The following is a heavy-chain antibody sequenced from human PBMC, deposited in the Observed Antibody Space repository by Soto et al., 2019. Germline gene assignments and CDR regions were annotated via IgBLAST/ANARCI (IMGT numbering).Heavy chain of an antibody. CDR1: GGSISRYY. D-gene: IGHD2-21*02. CDR2: MYNTGST. V-gene: IGHV4-59*01. Sequence: QVRLQESGPGLVKPSETLSLTCTVSGGSISRYYWSWIRQPPGKGLEWIGYMYNTGSTIYNPSLKSRVTISVDTSQNQFSLKLNSVTDADTAVYYCARDLWGYCGADCYPLDVWGQGTTVTVSS. J-gene: IGHJ6*02. CDR3: ARDLWGYCGADCYPLDV.